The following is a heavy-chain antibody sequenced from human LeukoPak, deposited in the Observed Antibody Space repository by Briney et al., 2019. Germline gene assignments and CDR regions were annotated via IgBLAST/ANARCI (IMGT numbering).Heavy chain of an antibody. CDR2: ISYDGSNK. CDR1: GFTFSSYA. CDR3: ARELSPPYSSSSYFDY. D-gene: IGHD6-13*01. Sequence: GGSLRLSCAASGFTFSSYAMHWVRQAPGKGLEWVAVISYDGSNKYYADSVKGRFTISRDNSKNTLYLQMNSLRAEDTAVYYCARELSPPYSSSSYFDYWGQGTLVTVSS. V-gene: IGHV3-30-3*01. J-gene: IGHJ4*02.